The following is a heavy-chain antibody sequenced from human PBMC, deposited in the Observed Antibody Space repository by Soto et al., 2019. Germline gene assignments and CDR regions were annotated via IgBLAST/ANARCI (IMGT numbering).Heavy chain of an antibody. V-gene: IGHV3-30-3*01. J-gene: IGHJ6*02. Sequence: QVQLVESGGGVVQPGRSLRLSCAASGFTFSSYAMHWVRQAPGKGLEWVAVISYDGSNKYYADSVKGRFTISRDNSKNTLYLQMNSLRAKDTAVYYCAREHSSSWYNLYYGMDVWGQGTTVTVSS. CDR2: ISYDGSNK. CDR3: AREHSSSWYNLYYGMDV. CDR1: GFTFSSYA. D-gene: IGHD6-13*01.